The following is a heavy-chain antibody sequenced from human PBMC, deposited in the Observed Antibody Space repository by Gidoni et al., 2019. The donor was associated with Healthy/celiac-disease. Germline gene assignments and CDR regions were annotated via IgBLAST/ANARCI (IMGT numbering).Heavy chain of an antibody. CDR2: IDWDDDK. CDR1: GFSLSTSGMF. CDR3: ARTRRDQGIAAAGTMVDY. V-gene: IGHV2-70*15. J-gene: IGHJ4*02. D-gene: IGHD6-13*01. Sequence: QVTLRESGPALVNPTQTLTLTCPFSGFSLSTSGMFVSWIRQPPGKALEWLARIDWDDDKYYSTSLKTRLTISKDTSKNQVVLTMTNMDPVDTATYYCARTRRDQGIAAAGTMVDYWGQGTLVTVSS.